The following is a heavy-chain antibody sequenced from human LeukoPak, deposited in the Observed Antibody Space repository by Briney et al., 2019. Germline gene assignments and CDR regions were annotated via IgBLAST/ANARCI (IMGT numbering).Heavy chain of an antibody. J-gene: IGHJ4*02. CDR2: ISGSGGST. CDR1: GFTFSSYD. D-gene: IGHD3-22*01. CDR3: AKRYYYDSSRALDY. Sequence: GGSLRLSCAASGFTFSSYDMSWVRQAPGKGLEWVSAISGSGGSTYYADSVKGRFTISRDNSKNTLYLQMNSLRAEDTAVYYCAKRYYYDSSRALDYWGQGTLVTVSS. V-gene: IGHV3-23*01.